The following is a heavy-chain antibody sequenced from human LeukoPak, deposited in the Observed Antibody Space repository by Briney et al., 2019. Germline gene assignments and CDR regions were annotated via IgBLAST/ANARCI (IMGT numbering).Heavy chain of an antibody. Sequence: SETLSLTCTVSGGSISSSSYYRGWIRQPPGKGLEWIGSIYYSGSTYYNPSLKSRVTISVDTSKSQFSLKLSSVTAADTAVYYCARHPSGIRDYVLSPRWFDPWGQGTLVTVSS. D-gene: IGHD4-17*01. CDR1: GGSISSSSYY. CDR2: IYYSGST. J-gene: IGHJ5*02. CDR3: ARHPSGIRDYVLSPRWFDP. V-gene: IGHV4-39*01.